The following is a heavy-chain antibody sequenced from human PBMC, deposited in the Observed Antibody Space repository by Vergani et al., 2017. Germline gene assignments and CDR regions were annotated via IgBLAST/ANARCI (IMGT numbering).Heavy chain of an antibody. Sequence: EVQLVESGGGLVKPGGSLRLSCAASGFSFSSYSMNWVRQAPGKGLEWVASISGSSSYVFYRDSVEGRFTITRDNAKKSVYLQMNSLRADDTAVYYCARDSGGDYYYYGMDVWGEGATVTVSS. CDR3: ARDSGGDYYYYGMDV. D-gene: IGHD2-15*01. V-gene: IGHV3-21*02. J-gene: IGHJ6*04. CDR1: GFSFSSYS. CDR2: ISGSSSYV.